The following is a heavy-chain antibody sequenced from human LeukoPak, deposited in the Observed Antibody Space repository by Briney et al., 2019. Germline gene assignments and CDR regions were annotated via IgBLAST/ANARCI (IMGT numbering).Heavy chain of an antibody. CDR3: ATRDGYNSGYWYFDL. CDR2: INPSGGST. V-gene: IGHV1-46*01. J-gene: IGHJ2*01. D-gene: IGHD5-24*01. CDR1: GYTFTSYY. Sequence: ASVKVSCKAFGYTFTSYYMHWVRQAPGQGLEWMGIINPSGGSTSYAQKFQGRVTMTRDTSTSTVYMELSSLRSEDTAVYYCATRDGYNSGYWYFDLWGRGTLVTVSS.